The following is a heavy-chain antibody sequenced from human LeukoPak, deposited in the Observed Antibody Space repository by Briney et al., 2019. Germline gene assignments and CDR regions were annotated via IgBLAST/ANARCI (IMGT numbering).Heavy chain of an antibody. CDR3: AKGGIGAVALAPSDY. J-gene: IGHJ4*02. CDR1: GFTFTDYY. D-gene: IGHD6-13*01. Sequence: PGGSLRLSCAASGFTFTDYYMSWIRQAPGKGLEWVSYISASGSIIYYADSVKGRFTISRGNAKNSLYLQLNSLRAEDTAVYYCAKGGIGAVALAPSDYWGQGTLVTVSS. CDR2: ISASGSII. V-gene: IGHV3-11*01.